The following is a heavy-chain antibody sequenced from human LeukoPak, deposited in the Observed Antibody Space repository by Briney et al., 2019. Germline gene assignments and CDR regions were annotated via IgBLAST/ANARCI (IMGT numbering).Heavy chain of an antibody. D-gene: IGHD5-12*01. J-gene: IGHJ4*02. CDR3: VRDGGVSGYDLLDY. Sequence: GGSLRLSCAASGFTFSNYWMTWVRQAPGKGLEWVANINQDGSEEYYMDSVKARFTISRDNAKDSLSLQMNSLRAEDTAVYYCVRDGGVSGYDLLDYWGQGTLVTVSP. CDR2: INQDGSEE. CDR1: GFTFSNYW. V-gene: IGHV3-7*01.